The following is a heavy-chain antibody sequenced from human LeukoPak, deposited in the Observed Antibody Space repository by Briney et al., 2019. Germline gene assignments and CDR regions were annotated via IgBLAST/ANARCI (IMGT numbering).Heavy chain of an antibody. CDR3: ARSLTMVRAYDY. V-gene: IGHV3-23*01. D-gene: IGHD3-10*01. J-gene: IGHJ4*02. Sequence: GGSLRLSCAASGFTFSSYAMSWVRQAPGKGLEWVSAISGSGSSTYYADSVKGRFTISRDNSKNTVYLQMNSLRTEDTAVYYCARSLTMVRAYDYWGQGTLVTVSS. CDR1: GFTFSSYA. CDR2: ISGSGSST.